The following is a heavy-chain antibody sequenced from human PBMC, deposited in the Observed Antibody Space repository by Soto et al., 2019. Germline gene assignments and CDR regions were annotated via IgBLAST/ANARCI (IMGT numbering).Heavy chain of an antibody. CDR1: GFTFSRHW. CDR3: ASDRPEVLNPTDGPMFDY. Sequence: EVQLVESGGNLVQPGGSLRLSCAASGFTFSRHWMHWVRHDPGKGLVWVARIKSDGSSTAYADSVKGRFTISRDKAKNTLYLQMSSLRVEDMPIYYCASDRPEVLNPTDGPMFDYRGQGGLVTVSS. CDR2: IKSDGSST. D-gene: IGHD6-6*01. V-gene: IGHV3-74*01. J-gene: IGHJ4*02.